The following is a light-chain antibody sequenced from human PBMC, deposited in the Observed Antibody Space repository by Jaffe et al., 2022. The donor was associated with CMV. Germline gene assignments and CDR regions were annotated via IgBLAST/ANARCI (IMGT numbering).Light chain of an antibody. V-gene: IGKV3-20*01. CDR3: QQYGSSPPAYT. Sequence: ENVLTQSPGTLSLSPGERATLSCRASQSVSNNYLAWYQQIPGQAPRLLIYDASTRATGISDRFSGSGSGTDFTLTISRLEPEDFAVYYCQQYGSSPPAYTFGQGTKLEIK. CDR1: QSVSNNY. J-gene: IGKJ2*01. CDR2: DAS.